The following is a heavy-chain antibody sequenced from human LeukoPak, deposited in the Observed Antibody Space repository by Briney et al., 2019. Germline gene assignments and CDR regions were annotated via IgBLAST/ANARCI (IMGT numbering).Heavy chain of an antibody. Sequence: GGSLRLSCAASGFTYSSHDMSWVRQAPGKGLEWVSAIIASGGNTYNADSVKGRFTISRDNSKNTLYLQMNSLRGADTAVYYCAKYYGHSYVYRYIDVWGKGTTVTVSS. CDR2: IIASGGNT. J-gene: IGHJ6*03. V-gene: IGHV3-23*01. D-gene: IGHD3-3*01. CDR3: AKYYGHSYVYRYIDV. CDR1: GFTYSSHD.